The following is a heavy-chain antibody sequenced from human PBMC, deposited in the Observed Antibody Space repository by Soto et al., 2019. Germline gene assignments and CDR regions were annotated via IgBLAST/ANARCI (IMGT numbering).Heavy chain of an antibody. Sequence: SVKVSCKASGYTFTGYYMHWVRQAPGQGLEWMGWINPNSGGTHYAQKFQGWVTMTRDTSISTAYMELSRLRSDDTAVYYCARDHGLQVWNHGMDDWGPENTVTVYS. CDR2: INPNSGGT. CDR1: GYTFTGYY. D-gene: IGHD5-18*01. CDR3: ARDHGLQVWNHGMDD. J-gene: IGHJ6*02. V-gene: IGHV1-2*04.